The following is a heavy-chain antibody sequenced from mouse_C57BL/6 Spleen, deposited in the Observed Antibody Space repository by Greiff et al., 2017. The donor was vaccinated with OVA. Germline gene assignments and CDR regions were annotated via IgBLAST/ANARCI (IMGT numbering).Heavy chain of an antibody. CDR2: ISSGSSTI. CDR1: GFTFSDYG. D-gene: IGHD2-5*01. Sequence: EVQVVESGGGLVKPGGSLKLSCAASGFTFSDYGMHWVRQAPEKGLEWVAYISSGSSTIYYADTVKGRFTSSRDNAKNTLFLQMTSLRSEDTAMYYCARPGPYSNGGVFDYWGQGTTLTVSS. V-gene: IGHV5-17*01. J-gene: IGHJ2*01. CDR3: ARPGPYSNGGVFDY.